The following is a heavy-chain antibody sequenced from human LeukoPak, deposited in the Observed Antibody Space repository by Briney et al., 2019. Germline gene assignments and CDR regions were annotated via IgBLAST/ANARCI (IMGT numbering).Heavy chain of an antibody. CDR2: ISYSGST. D-gene: IGHD6-13*01. J-gene: IGHJ4*02. CDR1: GGSISSYY. CDR3: ARNGRQQAYYFDY. Sequence: SETLSLTCSVSGGSISSYYWSWIRQPPGKGLEWIGYISYSGSTYYNPPLKSRVTISVDTSENQFSLKVSSMTAADTAVYYCARNGRQQAYYFDYWGQGILVTVSS. V-gene: IGHV4-59*08.